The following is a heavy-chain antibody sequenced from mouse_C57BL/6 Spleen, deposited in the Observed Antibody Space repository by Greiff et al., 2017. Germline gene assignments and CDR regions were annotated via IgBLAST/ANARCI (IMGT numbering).Heavy chain of an antibody. CDR3: ARDLYYDYDAAFYYAMDY. J-gene: IGHJ4*01. Sequence: QVQLQQPGTELVKPGASVKLSCKASGYTFTSYWMHWVKQRPGQGLEWIGNINPSNGGTNYNEKFKSKATLTVDKSSSTAYMQLSSLTSEDSAVYYGARDLYYDYDAAFYYAMDYGGQGTSVTVSS. CDR2: INPSNGGT. D-gene: IGHD2-4*01. CDR1: GYTFTSYW. V-gene: IGHV1-53*01.